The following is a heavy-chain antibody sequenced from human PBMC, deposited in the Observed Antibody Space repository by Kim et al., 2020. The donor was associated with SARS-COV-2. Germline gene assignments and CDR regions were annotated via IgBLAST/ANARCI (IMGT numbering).Heavy chain of an antibody. Sequence: ASVKVSCKTSGYTFSSYGITWVRQAPGVGFEWMGWISPYSGATVHAQRFQDRVSMTRDRSANTAYMELRSLTPDDTAVYFCTRGSPYFPFDYWGQGTL. CDR1: GYTFSSYG. CDR3: TRGSPYFPFDY. CDR2: ISPYSGAT. D-gene: IGHD3-10*01. V-gene: IGHV1-18*04. J-gene: IGHJ4*02.